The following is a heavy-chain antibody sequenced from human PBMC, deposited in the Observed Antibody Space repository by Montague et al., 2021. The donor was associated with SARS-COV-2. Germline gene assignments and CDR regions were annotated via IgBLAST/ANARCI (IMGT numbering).Heavy chain of an antibody. D-gene: IGHD1-1*01. CDR2: TYSSGTI. J-gene: IGHJ6*02. CDR1: GFIVSANY. CDR3: AGKVLVGTGNYGMDV. V-gene: IGHV3-53*01. Sequence: SLRLSCAASGFIVSANYMTWVRQAPGKGLEWVSVTYSSGTIYYADSVRGRFTISRDNSKNTLYLQMNSLRADDTAVYYCAGKVLVGTGNYGMDVWGQGTTVTVSS.